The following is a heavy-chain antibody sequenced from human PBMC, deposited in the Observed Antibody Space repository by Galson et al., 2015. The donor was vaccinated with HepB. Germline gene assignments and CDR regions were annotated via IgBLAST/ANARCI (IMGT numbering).Heavy chain of an antibody. CDR2: IDPSGGGT. D-gene: IGHD3-10*01. J-gene: IGHJ3*01. Sequence: QSGAEVKKPGESLKISCKASGYTFIYFHVHWVRQAPGQGFEWMGIIDPSGGGTVYAQQFQGRVTMTRDTSTGTAYMELSSLTSEDTAVYFCARDRGYYGSGSDGGSLNLWGQGTLVAVSS. CDR1: GYTFIYFH. V-gene: IGHV1-46*01. CDR3: ARDRGYYGSGSDGGSLNL.